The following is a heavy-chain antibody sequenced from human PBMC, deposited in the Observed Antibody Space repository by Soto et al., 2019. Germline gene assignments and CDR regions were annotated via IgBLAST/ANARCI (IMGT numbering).Heavy chain of an antibody. CDR3: ARRPTLELPYYYYGMDV. Sequence: SETLSLTCTVSGGSISSSSYYWGWIRQPPXKGLEWIGSIYYSGSTYYNPSLKSRVTISVDTSKNQFSLKLSSVTAADTAVYYCARRPTLELPYYYYGMDVWGQGTTVTVSS. CDR2: IYYSGST. CDR1: GGSISSSSYY. D-gene: IGHD1-7*01. V-gene: IGHV4-39*01. J-gene: IGHJ6*02.